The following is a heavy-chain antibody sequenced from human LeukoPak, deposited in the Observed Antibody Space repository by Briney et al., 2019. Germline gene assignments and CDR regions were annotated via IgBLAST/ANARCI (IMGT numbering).Heavy chain of an antibody. Sequence: PGGSLRLSCAASGFTFSSYWMSWVRQAPGKGLEWVANIKQDGSEKYYVDSVKGRFTISRDNAKNSLYLQMNSLRAEDTAVYYCARLQVVPAAILNWLHPWGQGTLVTVSS. CDR3: ARLQVVPAAILNWLHP. V-gene: IGHV3-7*01. CDR2: IKQDGSEK. J-gene: IGHJ5*02. D-gene: IGHD2-2*01. CDR1: GFTFSSYW.